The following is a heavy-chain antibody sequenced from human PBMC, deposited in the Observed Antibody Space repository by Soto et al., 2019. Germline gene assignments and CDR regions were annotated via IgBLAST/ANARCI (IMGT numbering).Heavy chain of an antibody. CDR3: ARGVPR. D-gene: IGHD3-16*01. Sequence: QVQLQESGPGLVKPSQTLSLTCTVSGGSISSGGYYWSWIRQHPGKGLEWIGSIYYSGSTYYNPSLLTPVTLTVDSSKNHFSLKLSAVPAADTAVYYSARGVPRWGQGTLVTVSS. CDR2: IYYSGST. CDR1: GGSISSGGYY. V-gene: IGHV4-31*01. J-gene: IGHJ4*02.